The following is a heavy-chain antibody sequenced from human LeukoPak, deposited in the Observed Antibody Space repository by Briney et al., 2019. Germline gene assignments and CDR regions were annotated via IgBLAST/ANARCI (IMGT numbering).Heavy chain of an antibody. CDR1: GFTFSSYT. J-gene: IGHJ4*02. D-gene: IGHD6-19*01. CDR3: ARDWQWLVLDY. CDR2: ISYDGNNK. V-gene: IGHV3-30*04. Sequence: GGSLRLSCAASGFTFSSYTMHWVRQAPGKGLEWLALISYDGNNKYYADSVKGRFTISRDNSKNTLYLQMNSLRAEDTAVYYYARDWQWLVLDYWGQGTLVTVSS.